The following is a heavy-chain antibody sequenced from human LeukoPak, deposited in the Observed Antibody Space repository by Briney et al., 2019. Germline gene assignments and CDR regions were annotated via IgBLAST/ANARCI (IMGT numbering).Heavy chain of an antibody. V-gene: IGHV3-7*01. CDR1: GFTFSSYW. D-gene: IGHD2-15*01. Sequence: GGSLRLSCAASGFTFSSYWMTRVRQAPGKGLEWVAYIKQDGSQKYCEDSVKGRFTISRDNAKNSLYLQMNSLRAEDTAVYYCAKGGRGGSYYGDYWGQGTQVTVCS. CDR3: AKGGRGGSYYGDY. J-gene: IGHJ4*02. CDR2: IKQDGSQK.